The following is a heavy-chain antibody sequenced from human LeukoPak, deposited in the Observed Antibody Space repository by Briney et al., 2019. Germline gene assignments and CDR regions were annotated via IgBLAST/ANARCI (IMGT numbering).Heavy chain of an antibody. J-gene: IGHJ4*02. CDR2: IIPIFGTA. V-gene: IGHV1-69*05. CDR1: GGTFSSYA. Sequence: GASVKVSYKASGGTFSSYAISWVRQAPGQGLEWMGGIIPIFGTANYAQKFQGRVTITTDESTSTAYMELSSLRSEDTAVYYCATGGPQNYDYVWGSYRHQLDYWGQGTLVTVSS. CDR3: ATGGPQNYDYVWGSYRHQLDY. D-gene: IGHD3-16*02.